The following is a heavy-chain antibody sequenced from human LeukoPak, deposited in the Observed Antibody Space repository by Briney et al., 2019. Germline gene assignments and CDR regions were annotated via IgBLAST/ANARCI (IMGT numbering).Heavy chain of an antibody. D-gene: IGHD6-19*01. CDR3: ARDLSSGWYNAFDI. Sequence: GGSLRLSCAASGFTFSNYAMSWVRQAPGKGLDWVSAITGSGGSTYYADSVKGRFTISRDNAKNSLYLQMNSLRAEDTALYYCARDLSSGWYNAFDIWGQGTTVTVSS. J-gene: IGHJ3*02. V-gene: IGHV3-23*01. CDR2: ITGSGGST. CDR1: GFTFSNYA.